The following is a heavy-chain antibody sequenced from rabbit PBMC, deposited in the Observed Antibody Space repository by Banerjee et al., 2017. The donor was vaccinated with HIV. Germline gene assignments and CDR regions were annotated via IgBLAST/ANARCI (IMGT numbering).Heavy chain of an antibody. J-gene: IGHJ4*01. CDR2: IYGGSSGST. V-gene: IGHV1S40*01. Sequence: QSLEESGGDLVKPGASLTLTCTASGIDFSSYWMSWVRQAPGKGLEWIACIYGGSSGSTYYASWAKGRFTITKTSSTTVTLQMTSLTAADTATYFCARGFSTSKLWGPGTLVTVS. D-gene: IGHD7-1*01. CDR1: GIDFSSYW. CDR3: ARGFSTSKL.